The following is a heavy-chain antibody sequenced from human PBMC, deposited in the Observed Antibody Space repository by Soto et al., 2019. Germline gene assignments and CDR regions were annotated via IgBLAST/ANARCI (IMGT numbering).Heavy chain of an antibody. Sequence: GGSLRLSCAASGFTFKNYYMQWVRQAPGKGPEYVSAISSSGDSTYYADSVKGRFTISRDNSKNTMYLQMGSLRVEDMAFYYCARGIYFGSAKYYFDYWGQGALVTVSS. J-gene: IGHJ4*02. V-gene: IGHV3-64*02. D-gene: IGHD3-10*01. CDR1: GFTFKNYY. CDR2: ISSSGDST. CDR3: ARGIYFGSAKYYFDY.